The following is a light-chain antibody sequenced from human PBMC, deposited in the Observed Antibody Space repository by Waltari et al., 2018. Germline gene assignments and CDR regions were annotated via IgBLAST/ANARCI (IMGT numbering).Light chain of an antibody. CDR1: QSVLYRSTNKNF. Sequence: DIVLTQSPELLAVSLGETAPISCKSSQSVLYRSTNKNFLAWDQQKPGQSPKLLIYWASTRASGVPDRFSGSGSGSDFTLTISNLQAEDVALYFCQQYYSTCTFGQGTRLEIK. V-gene: IGKV4-1*01. J-gene: IGKJ5*01. CDR2: WAS. CDR3: QQYYSTCT.